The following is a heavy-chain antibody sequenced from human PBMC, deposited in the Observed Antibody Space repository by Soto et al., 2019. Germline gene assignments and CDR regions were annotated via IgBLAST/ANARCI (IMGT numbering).Heavy chain of an antibody. CDR2: IFYSGST. Sequence: QLQLQESGPGLVKPSETLSLTCTVSSGSISSTIYSWDWIRQPPGKGLEWIGSIFYSGSTYYNPSLKSRVTISVDTSKNQFSLTLTSVTAADTAVYYCARQCRGVTSHWFVPWGQGTLVTVSS. J-gene: IGHJ5*02. V-gene: IGHV4-39*01. CDR3: ARQCRGVTSHWFVP. CDR1: SGSISSTIYS. D-gene: IGHD2-15*01.